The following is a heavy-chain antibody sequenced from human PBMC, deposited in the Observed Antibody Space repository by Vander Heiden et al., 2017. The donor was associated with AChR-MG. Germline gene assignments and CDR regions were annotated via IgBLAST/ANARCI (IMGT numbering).Heavy chain of an antibody. CDR1: GGTFSSYA. D-gene: IGHD2-2*02. J-gene: IGHJ2*01. CDR2: IIPIFGTA. Sequence: QVQLVQSGAEVKKPGSSVKVSCKASGGTFSSYAISWVRQAPGQGLEWMGGIIPIFGTANYAQKFQGRVTITADESTSTAYMELSSLRSEDTAVYYCARDVRTYGVVPAAIPTDYWYFDLWGRGTLVTVSS. CDR3: ARDVRTYGVVPAAIPTDYWYFDL. V-gene: IGHV1-69*01.